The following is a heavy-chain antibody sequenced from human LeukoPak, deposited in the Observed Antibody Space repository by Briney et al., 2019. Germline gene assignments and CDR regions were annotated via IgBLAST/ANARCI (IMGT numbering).Heavy chain of an antibody. J-gene: IGHJ3*02. V-gene: IGHV1-8*03. D-gene: IGHD3-22*01. CDR2: MNPNSGNT. CDR3: ARDNSYDSSGYYSTHDAFDI. CDR1: GYTFTSHD. Sequence: ASVKVSCKASGYTFTSHDINWVRQATGQGLEWMGWMNPNSGNTGYAQKFQGRVTITADKSTSTAYMELSSLRSEDTAVYYCARDNSYDSSGYYSTHDAFDIWGQGTMVTVSS.